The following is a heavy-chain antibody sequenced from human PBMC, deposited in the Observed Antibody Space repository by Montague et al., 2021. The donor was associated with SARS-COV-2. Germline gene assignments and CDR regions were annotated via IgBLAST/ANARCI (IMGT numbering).Heavy chain of an antibody. Sequence: PALVKPTQTLTLTCTFSGFSLSTSGMCVSWIRQPPGKALEWLALIDWDDDKYYSTSLKTRLTISKDTSKNQVVLTMTNMDPVDTAMYYCARIGDYDILTGSYSGFDYWGQGTLVTVSS. D-gene: IGHD3-9*01. CDR1: GFSLSTSGMC. CDR3: ARIGDYDILTGSYSGFDY. CDR2: IDWDDDK. V-gene: IGHV2-70*01. J-gene: IGHJ4*02.